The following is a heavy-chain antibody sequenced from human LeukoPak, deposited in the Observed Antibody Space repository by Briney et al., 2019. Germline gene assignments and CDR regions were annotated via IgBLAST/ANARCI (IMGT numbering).Heavy chain of an antibody. D-gene: IGHD3-16*01. CDR3: TRWGAGGLTLDY. V-gene: IGHV3-33*01. J-gene: IGHJ4*02. Sequence: GRSLRLSCATSGFSFSFCGMQWVRQAPGKGLEWVAVIWNDGSQKYYGDSVKGRFTISKDNSRKTVNLQMDSLRAEDTAIYYCTRWGAGGLTLDYWGQGVLVTVSS. CDR2: IWNDGSQK. CDR1: GFSFSFCG.